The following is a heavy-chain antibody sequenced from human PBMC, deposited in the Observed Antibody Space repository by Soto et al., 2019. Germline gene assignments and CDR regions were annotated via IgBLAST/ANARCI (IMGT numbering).Heavy chain of an antibody. CDR3: ARLSTVTHY. J-gene: IGHJ4*02. CDR1: GGSISSSSYY. Sequence: SETLSLTCTVSGGSISSSSYYWGWIRQPPGKGLEWIGSIYYSGSTYYNPSLKSRVTISVDTSKNQFSLKLSSVTAADTAVYYCARLSTVTHYSGQATLVTVSS. D-gene: IGHD4-17*01. V-gene: IGHV4-39*01. CDR2: IYYSGST.